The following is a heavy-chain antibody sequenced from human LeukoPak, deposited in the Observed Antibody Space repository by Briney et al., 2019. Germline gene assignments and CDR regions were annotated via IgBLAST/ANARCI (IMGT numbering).Heavy chain of an antibody. J-gene: IGHJ4*02. CDR2: IYYSGST. Sequence: SETLSLTCTVSGGSISSYYWSWIRQPPGKGLEWIGYIYYSGSTNYNPSLKSRVTISVDTSKNQFSLKLSPVTAADTAVYYCARADYGGRFDYWGQGTLVTVSS. D-gene: IGHD4-23*01. V-gene: IGHV4-59*08. CDR1: GGSISSYY. CDR3: ARADYGGRFDY.